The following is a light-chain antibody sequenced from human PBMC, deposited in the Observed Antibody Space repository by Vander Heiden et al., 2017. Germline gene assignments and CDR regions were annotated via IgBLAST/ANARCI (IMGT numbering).Light chain of an antibody. J-gene: IGLJ2*01. V-gene: IGLV2-14*03. CDR3: TSYPSASTLV. Sequence: QSALTQPASVSGSPGQSITISCTGTGSDVGGYNYVSWYQQHPGKAPKVMIYGVSNRPSGISNRFSGSKSGNTASLTISGLQAEDEAYYYCTSYPSASTLVFGGGTKLTLL. CDR2: GVS. CDR1: GSDVGGYNY.